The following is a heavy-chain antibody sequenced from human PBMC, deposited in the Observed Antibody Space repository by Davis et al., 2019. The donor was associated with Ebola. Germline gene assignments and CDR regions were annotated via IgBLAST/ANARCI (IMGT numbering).Heavy chain of an antibody. CDR2: IRYDGSNK. CDR3: AKDSIVGATMYYYYGMDV. Sequence: GESLKISCAASGFTFSSYGMHWVRQAPGKGLEWVAFIRYDGSNKYYADSVTGRFTISRDNSKNTLYLQMNSLRAEDTAVYYCAKDSIVGATMYYYYGMDVWGQGTTVTVSS. CDR1: GFTFSSYG. V-gene: IGHV3-30*02. J-gene: IGHJ6*02. D-gene: IGHD1-26*01.